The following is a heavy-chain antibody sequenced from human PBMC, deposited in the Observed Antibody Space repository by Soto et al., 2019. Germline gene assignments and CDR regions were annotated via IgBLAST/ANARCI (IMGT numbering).Heavy chain of an antibody. J-gene: IGHJ6*02. CDR3: ARGNGSGYDRPHCYYYGMDV. Sequence: ASVKVSCKASGYTFTSYYMHWVRQAPGQGLEWMGIINPSGGSTSYAQKFQGRVTMTRDTSTSTVYMELSSLRSEDTAVYYCARGNGSGYDRPHCYYYGMDVWGQGTTVTVSS. V-gene: IGHV1-46*01. D-gene: IGHD5-12*01. CDR2: INPSGGST. CDR1: GYTFTSYY.